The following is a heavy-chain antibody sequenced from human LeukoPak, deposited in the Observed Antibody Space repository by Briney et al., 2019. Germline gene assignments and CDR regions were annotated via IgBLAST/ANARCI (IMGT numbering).Heavy chain of an antibody. D-gene: IGHD1-26*01. CDR2: IHHSGLT. V-gene: IGHV4-4*02. CDR1: GGSVSNNNW. CDR3: VRDRELYC. Sequence: SGTLSLTCAVSGGSVSNNNWGSWVRQSPGKRLEWIGEIHHSGLTNYNPSLNSRILISVDKSKDQFSLQLNSVTAADTAVYYCVRDRELYCWGQGILVTVSS. J-gene: IGHJ4*02.